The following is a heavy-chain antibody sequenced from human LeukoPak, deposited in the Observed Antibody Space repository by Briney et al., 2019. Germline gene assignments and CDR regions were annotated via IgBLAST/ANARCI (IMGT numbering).Heavy chain of an antibody. D-gene: IGHD3-10*01. J-gene: IGHJ4*02. CDR3: ARVRGFGERPSLLFDY. CDR1: GGSISSYY. CDR2: IYYSGST. V-gene: IGHV4-59*12. Sequence: PSETLSLTCTVSGGSISSYYWSWIRQPPGKGLEWIGDIYYSGSTNYNPSLKSRVTISVDTSKNQFSLKLSSVTAADTAVYYCARVRGFGERPSLLFDYWGQGTLVTVSS.